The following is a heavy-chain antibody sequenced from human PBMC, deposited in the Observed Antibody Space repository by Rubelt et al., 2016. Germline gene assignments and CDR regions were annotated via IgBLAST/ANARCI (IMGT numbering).Heavy chain of an antibody. CDR1: GYSINNGYY. CDR3: ARPTGASSASVSFSV. J-gene: IGHJ4*02. CDR2: FFHDGST. Sequence: QVQLQESGPGLVKPSETLSLTCTVSGYSINNGYYWGWIRQPPGKGLEWIASFFHDGSTKYNPSLKSRVTISKDGSKNQFSPNLSSATDADTAGYYCARPTGASSASVSFSVWGQGTLVTVSS. V-gene: IGHV4-38-2*02. D-gene: IGHD3-10*01.